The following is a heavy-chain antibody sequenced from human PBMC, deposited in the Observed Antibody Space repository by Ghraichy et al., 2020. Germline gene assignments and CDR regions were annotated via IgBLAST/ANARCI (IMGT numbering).Heavy chain of an antibody. Sequence: GGSLRLSCAASGFTFSSYSMNWVRQAPGKGLEWVSYISSSSSTIYYADSVKGRFTISRDNAKNSLYLQMNSLRDEDTAVYYCAREGVNDFWSGYYDFDYWGQGTLVTVSS. D-gene: IGHD3-3*01. J-gene: IGHJ4*02. CDR3: AREGVNDFWSGYYDFDY. V-gene: IGHV3-48*02. CDR2: ISSSSSTI. CDR1: GFTFSSYS.